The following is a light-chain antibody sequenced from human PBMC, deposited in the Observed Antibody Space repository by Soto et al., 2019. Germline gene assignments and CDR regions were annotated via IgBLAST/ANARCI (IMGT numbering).Light chain of an antibody. J-gene: IGLJ2*01. CDR2: DAN. Sequence: QSVLTQPPSVSAAPGQKVIISCSGSSSNIGNNYVSWYQQLPGTAPRLLIYDANKRPSEIPDRFSGSKSATSATLGITGLQTGDEGDYYCGAWDTSLSGVVFGGGTKLTVL. CDR1: SSNIGNNY. CDR3: GAWDTSLSGVV. V-gene: IGLV1-51*01.